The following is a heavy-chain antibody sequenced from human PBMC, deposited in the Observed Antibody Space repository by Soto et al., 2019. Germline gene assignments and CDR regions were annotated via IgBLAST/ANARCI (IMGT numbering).Heavy chain of an antibody. D-gene: IGHD1-7*01. J-gene: IGHJ4*02. CDR1: GFTFSSYG. Sequence: GGSLRLSCAASGFTFSSYGMHWVRQAPGKGLEWVAVISYDGSNKYYADSVKGRFTISRDNSKNTLYLQMNSLRAEDTAVYYCAKETNWNYGSGYFDYWGQGTLVTVSS. CDR2: ISYDGSNK. V-gene: IGHV3-30*18. CDR3: AKETNWNYGSGYFDY.